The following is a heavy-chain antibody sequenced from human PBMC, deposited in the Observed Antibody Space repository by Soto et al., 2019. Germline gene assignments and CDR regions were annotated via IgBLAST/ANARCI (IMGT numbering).Heavy chain of an antibody. CDR1: GGSFSGYY. Sequence: QVQLQQWGAGLLKPSETLSLTCAVYGGSFSGYYWSWIRQPPGKGLEWIGEINHSGSTNYNPSLKGRVTISVDTSKNQFSLKLSSVTAADTAVYYCARGPYSSSWPFDYWGQGTLVTVSS. D-gene: IGHD6-13*01. V-gene: IGHV4-34*01. CDR2: INHSGST. CDR3: ARGPYSSSWPFDY. J-gene: IGHJ4*02.